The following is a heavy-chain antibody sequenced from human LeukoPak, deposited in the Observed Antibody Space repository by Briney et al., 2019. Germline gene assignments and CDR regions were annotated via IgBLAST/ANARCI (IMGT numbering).Heavy chain of an antibody. V-gene: IGHV3-74*01. CDR1: GFIFTTYW. J-gene: IGHJ4*02. CDR2: INIDGSRK. Sequence: GGSLRLSCTASGFIFTTYWMHWVRQIPGKGLVWVSRINIDGSRKYYADSVKGRFTISRDNAKNSLYLQMNSLRAEDTAVYYCARDLSGGTSDYWGQGTLVTVSS. CDR3: ARDLSGGTSDY. D-gene: IGHD6-19*01.